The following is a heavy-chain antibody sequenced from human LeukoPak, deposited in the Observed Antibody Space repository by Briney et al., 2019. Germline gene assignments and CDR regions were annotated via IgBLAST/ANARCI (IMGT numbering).Heavy chain of an antibody. V-gene: IGHV1-46*01. D-gene: IGHD3-10*01. Sequence: ASVKVSCKAFNYTFTSYGINWVRQAPGQGLEWMGIINPSGGSTSYAQKFQGRVTMTRDTSTSTVYMELSSLRSEDTAVYYCARTMVRGARWFDPWGQGTLVTVSS. J-gene: IGHJ5*02. CDR2: INPSGGST. CDR1: NYTFTSYG. CDR3: ARTMVRGARWFDP.